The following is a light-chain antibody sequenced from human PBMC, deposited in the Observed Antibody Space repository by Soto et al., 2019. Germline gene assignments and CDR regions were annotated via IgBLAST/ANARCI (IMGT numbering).Light chain of an antibody. CDR3: QQYGSSGT. V-gene: IGKV3-20*01. Sequence: EIFLTQSPATLCLFRWEIATLSCRASQSISSYLAWYQHKPGQAPRLLIYDASNRATGIPDRFSGSGSGTDFTLTISRLEPEDFAVYYCQQYGSSGTFGQGTKVDIK. CDR2: DAS. CDR1: QSISSY. J-gene: IGKJ1*01.